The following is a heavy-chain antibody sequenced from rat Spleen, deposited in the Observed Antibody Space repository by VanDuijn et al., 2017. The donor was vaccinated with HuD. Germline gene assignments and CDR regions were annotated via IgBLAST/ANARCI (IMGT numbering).Heavy chain of an antibody. CDR2: ITNSGDNT. D-gene: IGHD1-7*01. CDR3: ATKDYGSFAY. Sequence: EVQLVESGGGLVQPGRSLKLSCVVSGFTFNNYWMTWIRQAPGKGLEWVASITNSGDNTYYPDSVKGRFTISRDNAKSTLYLQMNSLRSEDTATYYCATKDYGSFAYWGQGTLVTVSS. V-gene: IGHV5-31*01. J-gene: IGHJ3*01. CDR1: GFTFNNYW.